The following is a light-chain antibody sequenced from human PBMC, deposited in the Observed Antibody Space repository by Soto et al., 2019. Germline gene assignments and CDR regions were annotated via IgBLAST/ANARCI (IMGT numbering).Light chain of an antibody. CDR1: QSISSW. CDR2: NAS. V-gene: IGKV1-5*03. CDR3: QQSYTNPWT. J-gene: IGKJ1*01. Sequence: DIHMTHSPSTLSASVLYRVTITCRASQSISSWLAWYQQKPGKAPNLLIYNASHLESGVPSRFSGSGSGTEFTLTISSLQPGDFATYYCQQSYTNPWTFGQGTKVDTK.